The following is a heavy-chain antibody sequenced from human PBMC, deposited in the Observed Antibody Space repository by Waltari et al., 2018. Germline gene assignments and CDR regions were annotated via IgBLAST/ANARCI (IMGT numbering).Heavy chain of an antibody. D-gene: IGHD3-10*01. V-gene: IGHV3-23*04. J-gene: IGHJ5*02. Sequence: EVQLVESGGGLVQPGGSLRLSCVASGFTFQSYAMSWVRQAPGKGLEWVSTISGIGVTTYDTDSAKGRFTISRDNSDNTLYLMMNSLRVEDTAIYYCAKDMGSGSCVDLWGQGTLVTVSS. CDR3: AKDMGSGSCVDL. CDR2: ISGIGVTT. CDR1: GFTFQSYA.